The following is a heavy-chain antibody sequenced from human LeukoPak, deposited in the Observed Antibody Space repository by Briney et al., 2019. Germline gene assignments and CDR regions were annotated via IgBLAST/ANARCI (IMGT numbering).Heavy chain of an antibody. CDR2: INPNSGGT. D-gene: IGHD1-26*01. J-gene: IGHJ4*02. CDR3: ARGIVGATTGD. V-gene: IGHV1-2*02. Sequence: GASVKLSCKASGYTSTGSYMHWVRQAPGQGLEWMGWINPNSGGTNYAQKLQGRVTMTRDTSISTAYMELSRLRSDDTGVYYCARGIVGATTGDWGQGTLVTVSS. CDR1: GYTSTGSY.